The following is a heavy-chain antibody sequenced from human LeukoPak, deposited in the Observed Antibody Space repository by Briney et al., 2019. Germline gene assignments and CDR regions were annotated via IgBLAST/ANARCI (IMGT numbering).Heavy chain of an antibody. CDR1: GFTFRNYW. D-gene: IGHD4/OR15-4a*01. V-gene: IGHV3-7*01. Sequence: PGGSLRLSCAASGFTFRNYWMGWVRQASGKGLEWVANTKPDGSAEYYADSVRGRFTTSRDNANNFLYLQMYRLRAEDTAIYYCARDGALNTNFDYWGPGTLVTVSS. J-gene: IGHJ4*02. CDR2: TKPDGSAE. CDR3: ARDGALNTNFDY.